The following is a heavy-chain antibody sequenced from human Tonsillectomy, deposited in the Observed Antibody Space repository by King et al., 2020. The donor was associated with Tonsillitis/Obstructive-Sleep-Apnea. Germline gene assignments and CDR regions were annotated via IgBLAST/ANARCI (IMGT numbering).Heavy chain of an antibody. J-gene: IGHJ6*02. V-gene: IGHV4-39*01. D-gene: IGHD3-22*01. Sequence: QLQESGPGLVKPSETLSLACTVSGASVSSRDYYWGWIRQPPGKGLEWIGSIYYTGTTYYNPSLKSRVTISVDTSKNQFSLRLNSVTAADTADYYCARQTDLIGAYYYCMDVWGQGTTVTVSS. CDR1: GASVSSRDYY. CDR3: ARQTDLIGAYYYCMDV. CDR2: IYYTGTT.